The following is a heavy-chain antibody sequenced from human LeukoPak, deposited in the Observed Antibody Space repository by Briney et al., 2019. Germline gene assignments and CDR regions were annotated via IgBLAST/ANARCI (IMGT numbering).Heavy chain of an antibody. J-gene: IGHJ4*02. D-gene: IGHD3-22*01. Sequence: GGSLRLSCAASGFTFNNYAMSWVRQAPGKGLEWVSVIYSGGSTYYADSVKGRFTISRDNSKNTLYLQMNSLRAEDTAVYYCARGYYYDSSGYFSFDYWGQGTLVTVSS. CDR1: GFTFNNYA. CDR2: IYSGGST. V-gene: IGHV3-53*01. CDR3: ARGYYYDSSGYFSFDY.